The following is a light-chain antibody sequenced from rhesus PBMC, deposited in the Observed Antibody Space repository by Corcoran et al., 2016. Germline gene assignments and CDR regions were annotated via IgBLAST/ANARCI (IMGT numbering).Light chain of an antibody. V-gene: IGKV2-65*01. Sequence: DVVMTQSPLSLPITPGQPASISCRSSQSLLHRNGKTFLRWYQQKPGQQPRRLIYQVSNRDSGVPDRFSGTGAGTDFTLKISRVEAEDVGVYYCGQGTNVPYSFGQGTKVEIK. CDR3: GQGTNVPYS. CDR2: QVS. J-gene: IGKJ2*01. CDR1: QSLLHRNGKTF.